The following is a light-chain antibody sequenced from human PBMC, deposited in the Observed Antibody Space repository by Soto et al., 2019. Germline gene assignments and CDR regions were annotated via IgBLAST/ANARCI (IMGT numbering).Light chain of an antibody. CDR3: CSYAGSYTYV. J-gene: IGLJ1*01. V-gene: IGLV2-11*01. CDR2: SVS. CDR1: SSDVGGYNY. Sequence: QSALTQPRSVSGSPGQSVTISCTGTSSDVGGYNYVSWYQQHPGKAPKLMIYSVSERPSGVPDRFSGSKSDNTASLTISGLQAEDEADYYCCSYAGSYTYVFGTGTKVTV.